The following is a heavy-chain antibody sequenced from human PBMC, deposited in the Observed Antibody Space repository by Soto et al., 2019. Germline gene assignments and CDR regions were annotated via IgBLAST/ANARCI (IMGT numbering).Heavy chain of an antibody. D-gene: IGHD6-19*01. CDR1: Y. Sequence: YWGWIRQPPGKGLEWIGTIFYSGSTYYNPSLKSRVTISVDTSKNQFSLKLSSVTAADTAVFYCARHLGSGWPYYFDSWGQGTLVTVSS. CDR3: ARHLGSGWPYYFDS. V-gene: IGHV4-39*01. CDR2: IFYSGST. J-gene: IGHJ4*02.